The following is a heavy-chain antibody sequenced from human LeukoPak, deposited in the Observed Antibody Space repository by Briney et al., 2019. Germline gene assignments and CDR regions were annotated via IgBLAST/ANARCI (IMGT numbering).Heavy chain of an antibody. CDR2: VKSDGST. J-gene: IGHJ4*02. D-gene: IGHD3-16*01. CDR3: ATDGAYGLTH. Sequence: GVPLRLSCAASGVSFSRTWMHWVRQAPGKGLVWVSHVKSDGSTTYAESVKGRFTISRDNNKDMVFLQMNSLGAEDTPVYYCATDGAYGLTHWGQGTLVTVSS. V-gene: IGHV3-74*03. CDR1: GVSFSRTW.